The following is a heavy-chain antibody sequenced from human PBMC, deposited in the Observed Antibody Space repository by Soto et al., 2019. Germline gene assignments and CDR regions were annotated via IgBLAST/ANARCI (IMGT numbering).Heavy chain of an antibody. CDR1: GGSISSGGYY. V-gene: IGHV4-31*03. CDR3: ARAPGLWFGELLSYPNYSYGMDV. D-gene: IGHD3-10*01. CDR2: IYYSGST. J-gene: IGHJ6*02. Sequence: PSETLSLTCTVSGGSISSGGYYWSWIRQHPGKGLEWIGYIYYSGSTYYNPSLKSRVTISVDTSKNQFSLKLSSVTAADTAVYCCARAPGLWFGELLSYPNYSYGMDVWGQGTTLTVSS.